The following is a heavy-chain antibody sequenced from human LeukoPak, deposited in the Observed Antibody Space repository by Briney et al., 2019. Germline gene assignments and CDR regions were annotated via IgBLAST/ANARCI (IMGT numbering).Heavy chain of an antibody. CDR3: ARGTYGYYMDV. CDR2: VYRSGST. D-gene: IGHD4-17*01. J-gene: IGHJ6*03. V-gene: IGHV4-38-2*02. Sequence: PSETLSLTCSGSNYSISNSLYWGWLRQPPGKGLEWIGSVYRSGSTFYNPSLKSRVTISLDTSKNQFSLKLSSVTAADTAVYFCARGTYGYYMDVWGKGTTVTVSS. CDR1: NYSISNSLY.